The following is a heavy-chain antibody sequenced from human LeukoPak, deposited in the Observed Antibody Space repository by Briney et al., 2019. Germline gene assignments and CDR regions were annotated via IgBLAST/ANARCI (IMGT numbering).Heavy chain of an antibody. Sequence: SETLSLTCTVSGYSISSGYYWGLIRQPPGKGLEWIGSIYHSGSTYYNPSLKSRVTISVDTSKNQFSLKLSSVTAADTAVYYCARDNIVVVAATKAYYFDYWGQGTLVTVSS. CDR1: GYSISSGYY. J-gene: IGHJ4*02. CDR2: IYHSGST. V-gene: IGHV4-38-2*02. CDR3: ARDNIVVVAATKAYYFDY. D-gene: IGHD2-15*01.